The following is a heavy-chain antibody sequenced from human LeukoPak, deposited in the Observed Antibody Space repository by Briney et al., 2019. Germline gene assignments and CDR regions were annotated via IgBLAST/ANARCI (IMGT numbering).Heavy chain of an antibody. CDR3: ARDRLSWFGVTGGLDY. Sequence: GASVKVSCKASGYTFTSYYMHWVRQAPGQGLEWMGIINPSGGSTSYAQKFQGRVTMTRDTSTSTVYMELSSLRSEDTAVYYCARDRLSWFGVTGGLDYWGQGTLVTVSS. CDR2: INPSGGST. CDR1: GYTFTSYY. D-gene: IGHD3-10*01. J-gene: IGHJ4*02. V-gene: IGHV1-46*01.